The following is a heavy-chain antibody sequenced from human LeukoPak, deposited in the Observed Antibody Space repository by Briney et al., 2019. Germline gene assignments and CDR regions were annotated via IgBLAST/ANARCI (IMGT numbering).Heavy chain of an antibody. CDR3: ARDRRYSGRYYRLDY. CDR2: ISAYNGNT. Sequence: ASVKVSCKASGYTFTSYGISWVRQAPGQGLEWMGWISAYNGNTNYAQKLQGRVTMTTDTSTSTAYMELRSLRSDDTAVYYCARDRRYSGRYYRLDYWGQGTLVTVSS. D-gene: IGHD1-26*01. J-gene: IGHJ4*02. CDR1: GYTFTSYG. V-gene: IGHV1-18*01.